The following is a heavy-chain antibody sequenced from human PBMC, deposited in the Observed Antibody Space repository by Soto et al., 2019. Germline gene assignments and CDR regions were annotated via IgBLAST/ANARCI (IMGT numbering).Heavy chain of an antibody. Sequence: GASVDVTSNASRSTLNSHGITWPPRAPGQGLEWMGWISTYNGNTDYAQNLHGRVTMTTDTSTSTAYMELRSLRSDDTAVYYCARGVTNGVAGPDWGQGTLVTVSS. CDR1: RSTLNSHG. CDR2: ISTYNGNT. CDR3: ARGVTNGVAGPD. J-gene: IGHJ4*02. V-gene: IGHV1-18*01. D-gene: IGHD6-19*01.